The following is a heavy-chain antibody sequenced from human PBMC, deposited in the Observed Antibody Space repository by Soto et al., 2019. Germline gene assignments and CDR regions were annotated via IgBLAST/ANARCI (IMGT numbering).Heavy chain of an antibody. D-gene: IGHD3-22*01. V-gene: IGHV1-18*01. CDR1: GYTFTSYG. J-gene: IGHJ4*02. CDR3: ARDLYDSSGYTPRLDY. CDR2: ISAYNGNT. Sequence: ASVKVSYKASGYTFTSYGISWVRQAPGQGLEWMGWISAYNGNTNYAQKLQGRVTMTTDTSTSTAYMELRSLRSDDTAVYYCARDLYDSSGYTPRLDYWGQGTLVTVSS.